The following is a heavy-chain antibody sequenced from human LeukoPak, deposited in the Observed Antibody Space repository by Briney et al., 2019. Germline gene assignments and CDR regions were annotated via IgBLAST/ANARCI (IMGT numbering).Heavy chain of an antibody. CDR2: IYYSGST. CDR1: GFTFSSYAMH. V-gene: IGHV4-30-4*01. CDR3: AREEYCSGGSCSDY. D-gene: IGHD2-15*01. J-gene: IGHJ4*02. Sequence: LRLSCAASGFTFSSYAMHWVRQPPGKGLEWIGYIYYSGSTYYNPSLKSRVTISVDTSKNQFSLKLSSVTAADTAVYYWAREEYCSGGSCSDYRGQGTLVTVSS.